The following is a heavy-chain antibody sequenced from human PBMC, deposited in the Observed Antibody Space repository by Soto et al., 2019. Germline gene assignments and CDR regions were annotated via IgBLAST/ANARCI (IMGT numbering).Heavy chain of an antibody. CDR1: GGSFSGNY. J-gene: IGHJ4*02. CDR2: ISHSGSGT. Sequence: QVQLQQWGAGLLKPSETLSLTCTVYGGSFSGNYWSWIRQPPGMGLEWIGEISHSGSGTNYNPSLKSRVTISVDTSKNQFSLKLSSVTAADTAMYYCARGHLPGCNTFYYDYWGQGTLVTVSS. CDR3: ARGHLPGCNTFYYDY. V-gene: IGHV4-34*01. D-gene: IGHD2-15*01.